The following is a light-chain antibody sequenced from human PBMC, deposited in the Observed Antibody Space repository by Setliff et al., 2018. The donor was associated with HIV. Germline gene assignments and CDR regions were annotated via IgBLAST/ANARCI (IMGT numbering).Light chain of an antibody. CDR2: EVS. Sequence: QSALAQPPSVSGSPGQSITISCTGTSSDVGGSNYVSWYQQHPGKAPKLMIYEVSNRPSWVSNRFSGSKSGNTASLTISGLQAEDEADYYCSSYTFSSTPYVFGTGTKSPS. CDR3: SSYTFSSTPYV. CDR1: SSDVGGSNY. J-gene: IGLJ1*01. V-gene: IGLV2-14*01.